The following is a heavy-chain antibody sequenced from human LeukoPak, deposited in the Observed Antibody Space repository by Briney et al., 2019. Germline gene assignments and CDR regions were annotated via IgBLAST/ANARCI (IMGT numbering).Heavy chain of an antibody. CDR3: ARDQIYCSGGYCYFDY. CDR1: GFTFRSYW. Sequence: GGALRLSCAASGFTFRSYWMHWVRQAPGKGLVWVSRINSDGSSTSYADSVKGRFTISRDNAKNTLYLQMNSLRVEDSAVYYCARDQIYCSGGYCYFDYWGQGTLVTVSS. D-gene: IGHD2-15*01. V-gene: IGHV3-74*01. J-gene: IGHJ4*02. CDR2: INSDGSST.